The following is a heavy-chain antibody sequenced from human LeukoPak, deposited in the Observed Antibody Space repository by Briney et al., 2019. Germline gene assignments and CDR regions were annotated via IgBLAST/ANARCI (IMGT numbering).Heavy chain of an antibody. Sequence: SVKVSCKASGGTFSSYAISWVRQAPGQGLEWMGGIIPIFGTANYAQKFQGRVTITADESTSTAYMELSSLRSEDTAVYYCARGNNHYDFWSGYYLRPNPFDYWGQGTLVTVSS. CDR3: ARGNNHYDFWSGYYLRPNPFDY. D-gene: IGHD3-3*01. CDR2: IIPIFGTA. J-gene: IGHJ4*02. CDR1: GGTFSSYA. V-gene: IGHV1-69*13.